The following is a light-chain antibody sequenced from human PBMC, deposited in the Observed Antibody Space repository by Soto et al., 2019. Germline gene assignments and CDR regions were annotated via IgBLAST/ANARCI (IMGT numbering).Light chain of an antibody. CDR3: QQSYSTPHMYT. CDR1: QSIRSY. Sequence: DIQMTQSPSSLSASVGDRVTITCRASQSIRSYLNWCQQKPGKAPKLLIYAASSLQSGVPSRFSGSGSGTDFTLTISSLQPEDFATYYCQQSYSTPHMYTFGQGTKLEIK. CDR2: AAS. J-gene: IGKJ2*01. V-gene: IGKV1-39*01.